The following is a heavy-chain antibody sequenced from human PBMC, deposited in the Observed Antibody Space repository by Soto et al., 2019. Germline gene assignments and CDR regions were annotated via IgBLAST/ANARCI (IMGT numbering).Heavy chain of an antibody. Sequence: QITLKESGPTLVKPTHTLKLTCTFSGFSLSTSGVGLGWIGQPPGKALEGLALIYWDDDKRYSPSLKSRLTITKDTSKNQVVLTMTNMDPVDTATYYCAHRKSWAARARYCDYWGQGTLVTVSS. CDR2: IYWDDDK. J-gene: IGHJ4*02. D-gene: IGHD6-6*01. CDR3: AHRKSWAARARYCDY. CDR1: GFSLSTSGVG. V-gene: IGHV2-5*02.